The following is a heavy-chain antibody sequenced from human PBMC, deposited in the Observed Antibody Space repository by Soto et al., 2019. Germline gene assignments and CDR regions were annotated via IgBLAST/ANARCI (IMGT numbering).Heavy chain of an antibody. D-gene: IGHD3-10*01. V-gene: IGHV3-30-3*01. CDR1: GFTFSSYA. J-gene: IGHJ6*02. CDR2: ISYDGSNK. Sequence: GGSLRLSCAASGFTFSSYAMHWVRQAPGKGLEWVAVISYDGSNKYYADSVKGRFTISRDNSKNTLYLQMNSLRAEDTAVYYCARDSYGSGSYYYYYYGMDVWGQGTTVTVSS. CDR3: ARDSYGSGSYYYYYYGMDV.